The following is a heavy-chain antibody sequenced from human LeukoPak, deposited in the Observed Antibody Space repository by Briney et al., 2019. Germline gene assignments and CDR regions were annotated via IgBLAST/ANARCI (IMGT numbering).Heavy chain of an antibody. D-gene: IGHD3-10*01. CDR2: IYSGGST. Sequence: GGSLRLSCAASGFTVSSNYMSWVRQAPGKGLEWVSVIYSGGSTYYADSVKGRFTISRDNSKNTLYLQMNSLRAEDTAVYYGMVRGFVSFDYWGQGTLVTVSS. CDR1: GFTVSSNY. J-gene: IGHJ4*02. CDR3: MVRGFVSFDY. V-gene: IGHV3-66*01.